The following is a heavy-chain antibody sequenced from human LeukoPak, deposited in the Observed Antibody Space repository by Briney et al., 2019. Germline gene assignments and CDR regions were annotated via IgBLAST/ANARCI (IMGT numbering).Heavy chain of an antibody. V-gene: IGHV4-39*01. D-gene: IGHD3-10*01. J-gene: IGHJ4*02. CDR2: IYYSGST. Sequence: SETLSLTCTVSGGSISSSSYYWSWIRQPPGKGLEWIGSIYYSGSTYYNPSLKSRVTISVDTSKNQFSLKLSSVTAADTAVYHCASRQAIWFGELLGPIFDYWGQGTLVTVSS. CDR3: ASRQAIWFGELLGPIFDY. CDR1: GGSISSSSYY.